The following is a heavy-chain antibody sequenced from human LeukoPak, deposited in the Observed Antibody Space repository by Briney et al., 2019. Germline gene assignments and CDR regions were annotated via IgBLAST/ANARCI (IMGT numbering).Heavy chain of an antibody. CDR2: INHSGST. D-gene: IGHD3-10*01. V-gene: IGHV4-34*04. J-gene: IGHJ6*03. CDR3: ARRVVRGVIVYYYYYMDV. Sequence: SETLSLTCAVYGGSFSGYYWSWIRHPPGKGLEWGGEINHSGSTNNNPSLKSRDTISVHASKNQFSLTLSSVTAADTAVYYCARRVVRGVIVYYYYYMDVWGKGTTVTISS. CDR1: GGSFSGYY.